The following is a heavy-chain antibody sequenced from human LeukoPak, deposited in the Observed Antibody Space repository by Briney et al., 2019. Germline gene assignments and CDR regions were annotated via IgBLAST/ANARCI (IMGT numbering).Heavy chain of an antibody. CDR3: AREGYGDYAY. D-gene: IGHD4-17*01. CDR1: GFTFSSYW. J-gene: IGHJ4*02. V-gene: IGHV3-7*01. Sequence: PGGSLRLSCAACGFTFSSYWMSWVRQAPGKGLEWVANIKQDGSEKYYVDSVKGRFTISRDSAKNSLYLQMNSLRAEDTAVYYCAREGYGDYAYWGQGTLVTVSS. CDR2: IKQDGSEK.